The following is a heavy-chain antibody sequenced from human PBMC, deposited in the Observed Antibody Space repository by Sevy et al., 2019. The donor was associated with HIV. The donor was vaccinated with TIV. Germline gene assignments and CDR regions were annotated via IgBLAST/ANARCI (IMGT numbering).Heavy chain of an antibody. Sequence: ASVKVSCKTSGGTFSSGAISWVRQAPGQGLEWMGGITPILGTTKSARKFQGRVTIVADESTNTAYMELRSLRPEDTAVYYCARDSRTTGCDLNIYGNYLRMDVWGQGTTVTVSS. CDR2: ITPILGTT. D-gene: IGHD5-12*01. V-gene: IGHV1-69*13. CDR3: ARDSRTTGCDLNIYGNYLRMDV. J-gene: IGHJ6*02. CDR1: GGTFSSGA.